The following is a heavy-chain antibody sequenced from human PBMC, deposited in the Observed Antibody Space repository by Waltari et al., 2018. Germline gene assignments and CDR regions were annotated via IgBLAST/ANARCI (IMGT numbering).Heavy chain of an antibody. CDR2: IRGSGGST. CDR3: AKEYSSSSDYYYYYMEV. Sequence: EVQLVESGGGLVQPGGSLRLSCAASGFTFSSSAMSLVRQASGKGVEWVSAIRGSGGSTYYADSVEGRFTIARDKSKNTLYLQMNSLRAEDTAVYYCAKEYSSSSDYYYYYMEVWGKGTTVTVSS. CDR1: GFTFSSSA. J-gene: IGHJ6*03. D-gene: IGHD6-6*01. V-gene: IGHV3-23*04.